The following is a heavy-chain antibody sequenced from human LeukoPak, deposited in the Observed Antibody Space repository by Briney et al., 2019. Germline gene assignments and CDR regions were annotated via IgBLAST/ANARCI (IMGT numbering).Heavy chain of an antibody. J-gene: IGHJ4*02. CDR1: GFTFSSYS. D-gene: IGHD5-18*01. CDR2: ISSSSSYI. V-gene: IGHV3-21*01. Sequence: GGSLRLSCAASGFTFSSYSMNWVRQAPGKGLEWVSSISSSSSYIYYADSVKGRFTISRDNAKNSLYLQMSSLRAEDTAVYYCARDSGYSYGYCGDYWGQGTLVTVSS. CDR3: ARDSGYSYGYCGDY.